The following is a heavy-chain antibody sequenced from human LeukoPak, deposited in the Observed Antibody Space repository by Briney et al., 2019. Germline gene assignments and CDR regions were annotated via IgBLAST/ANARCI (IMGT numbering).Heavy chain of an antibody. D-gene: IGHD2/OR15-2a*01. CDR2: IYYSGRT. V-gene: IGHV4-59*08. CDR3: ARTYSNAFDP. CDR1: GGSISSYY. J-gene: IGHJ5*02. Sequence: ASETLSLTCTVSGGSISSYYWNWIRQPPGKGLEWIGYIYYSGRTSYNPSLKSRVILSMDTSKNQFSLKLSSVTAADTAVYYCARTYSNAFDPWGQGTLVTVSS.